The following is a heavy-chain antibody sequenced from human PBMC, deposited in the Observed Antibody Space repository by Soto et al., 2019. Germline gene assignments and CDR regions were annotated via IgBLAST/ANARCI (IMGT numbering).Heavy chain of an antibody. CDR2: IQGRISGWAT. CDR3: AGHGGLSAP. J-gene: IGHJ4*02. V-gene: IGHV3-49*03. CDR1: GFPFTGNA. Sequence: GGSPSLSCSASGFPFTGNAVSWFRQAPGKGLEWVCFIQGRISGWATAYAASVQGRFTVSRDDSKRIAYLQMNSLKSEDTAVYYCAGHGGLSAPWGQGTQVTVSS. D-gene: IGHD6-13*01.